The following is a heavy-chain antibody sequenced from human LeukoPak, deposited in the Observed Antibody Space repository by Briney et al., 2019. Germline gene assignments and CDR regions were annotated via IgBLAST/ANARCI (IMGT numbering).Heavy chain of an antibody. CDR1: GGSISSSSYY. D-gene: IGHD6-6*01. CDR2: IYYSGST. V-gene: IGHV4-39*01. Sequence: PSETLSLTCTVSGGSISSSSYYWGWIRQPPGKGLEWIGSIYYSGSTYYNPSLKSRVSISVDTSKNQFSLKLSSVTAADTAVFYCATSVPYYFDSWGQGTLVTVSS. J-gene: IGHJ4*02. CDR3: ATSVPYYFDS.